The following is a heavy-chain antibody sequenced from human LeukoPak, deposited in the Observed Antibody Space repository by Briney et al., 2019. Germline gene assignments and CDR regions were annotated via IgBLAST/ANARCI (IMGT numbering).Heavy chain of an antibody. D-gene: IGHD3-3*01. CDR3: ARGGPLRFLEWLLSGSMDV. Sequence: PGRSQRLSCAASGFTFSSYWMNWVRQAPGKGLEWVSSISRSSSYIYYADSVKGRFTISRDNAKNSLYLQMNSLRAEDTAVYYCARGGPLRFLEWLLSGSMDVWGQGTTVTVSS. V-gene: IGHV3-21*01. CDR1: GFTFSSYW. CDR2: ISRSSSYI. J-gene: IGHJ6*02.